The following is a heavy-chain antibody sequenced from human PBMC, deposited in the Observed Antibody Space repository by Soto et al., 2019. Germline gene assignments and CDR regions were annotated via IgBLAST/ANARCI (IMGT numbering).Heavy chain of an antibody. CDR2: IFYSGST. V-gene: IGHV4-39*07. J-gene: IGHJ6*02. Sequence: SETLSLTCTVSGGSIISSSYYWVWIRQPPGKGLEWIGSIFYSGSTYYNPSLKSRVTISVDTSKNQFSLKLSSVTAADTAVYYCAREGSVLRFLEWLPRDYYYYGMDVWGQGTTVTVSS. CDR3: AREGSVLRFLEWLPRDYYYYGMDV. D-gene: IGHD3-3*01. CDR1: GGSIISSSYY.